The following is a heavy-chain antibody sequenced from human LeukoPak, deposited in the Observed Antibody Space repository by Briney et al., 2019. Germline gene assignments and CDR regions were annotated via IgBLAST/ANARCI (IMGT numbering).Heavy chain of an antibody. D-gene: IGHD2-21*02. CDR2: INPNSGDT. Sequence: ASVKVSCKASGYAFTGYYVHWVRQAPGQGLEWMGRINPNSGDTNYAQKFQGRVTMTRDTSVSTAYMELSRLRSDDTAVYYCARDYCGGDCFPDYWGQGTLVTVSS. CDR3: ARDYCGGDCFPDY. V-gene: IGHV1-2*06. CDR1: GYAFTGYY. J-gene: IGHJ4*02.